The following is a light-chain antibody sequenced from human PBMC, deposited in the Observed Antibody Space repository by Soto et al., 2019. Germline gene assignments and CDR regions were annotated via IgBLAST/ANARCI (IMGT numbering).Light chain of an antibody. J-gene: IGKJ5*01. CDR1: QGVXRNY. CDR2: AAS. Sequence: LTQCPGPLSFAPGEGATLSCRARQGVXRNYRAWFQQNSGQAPRLVXDAASSRAAGSPDRLSGSGSGTDFTLTISRLEPEDFAVYYCQQYATSPRTFGQGTRLEIK. CDR3: QQYATSPRT. V-gene: IGKV3-20*01.